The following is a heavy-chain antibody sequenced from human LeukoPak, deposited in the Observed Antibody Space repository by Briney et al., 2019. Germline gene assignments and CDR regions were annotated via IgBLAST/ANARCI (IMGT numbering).Heavy chain of an antibody. CDR1: GFTFSSYW. CDR2: INSDGSST. Sequence: PGGSLRLSCAASGFTFSSYWMHWVRQAPGKGLLWVSRINSDGSSTNYADSVKGRFTISRDNAKNTLYLQMNSLRAEDTAVYYCARAEYSSSSRHFDYWGQGTLVTVSS. V-gene: IGHV3-74*01. D-gene: IGHD6-6*01. J-gene: IGHJ4*02. CDR3: ARAEYSSSSRHFDY.